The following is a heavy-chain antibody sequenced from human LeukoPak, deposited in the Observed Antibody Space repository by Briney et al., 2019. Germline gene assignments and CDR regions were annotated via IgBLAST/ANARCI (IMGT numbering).Heavy chain of an antibody. CDR2: FYYTGST. CDR1: GGFISNYY. V-gene: IGHV4-59*01. Sequence: PSETLSLTCTVSGGFISNYYWSWIRQPPGKGLEWIGYFYYTGSTNYNPSLKSRVTISVDTSKNQFSLQLSSVTAADTAVYYCARKQWVPYYFESWGRGTLVTVSS. CDR3: ARKQWVPYYFES. J-gene: IGHJ4*02. D-gene: IGHD6-19*01.